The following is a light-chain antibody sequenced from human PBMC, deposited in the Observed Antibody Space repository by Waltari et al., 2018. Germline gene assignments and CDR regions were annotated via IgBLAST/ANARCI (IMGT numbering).Light chain of an antibody. CDR1: RGINVGTYK. CDR3: MILHNNAVV. J-gene: IGLJ3*02. Sequence: QAVLTQSASLSASPAASASPTCTLRRGINVGTYKISWYQQRPGSPPQFPVKYKSDSDKPRGSGVPSRFSASRDTSANAGILLISGLQPEDEADYYCMILHNNAVVFGGGTKLTVL. CDR2: YKSDSDK. V-gene: IGLV5-45*01.